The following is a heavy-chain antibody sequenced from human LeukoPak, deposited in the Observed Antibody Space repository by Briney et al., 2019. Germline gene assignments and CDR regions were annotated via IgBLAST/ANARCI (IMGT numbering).Heavy chain of an antibody. CDR3: ARNRLRGSIAVAGGDDAFDI. J-gene: IGHJ3*02. CDR2: IIPIFGTA. V-gene: IGHV1-69*06. CDR1: GGTFSSYA. D-gene: IGHD6-19*01. Sequence: GASVKVSCKASGGTFSSYAISWVRQAPGQGLEWMGGIIPIFGTANYAQKFQGRVTITADKSTSTAYMELSSLRSEDTAVYYRARNRLRGSIAVAGGDDAFDIWGQGTMVTVSS.